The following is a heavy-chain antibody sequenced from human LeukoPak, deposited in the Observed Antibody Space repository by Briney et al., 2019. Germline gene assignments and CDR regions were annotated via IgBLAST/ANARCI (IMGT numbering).Heavy chain of an antibody. CDR2: IYYSGST. V-gene: IGHV4-39*07. CDR1: GGSISSSSYY. D-gene: IGHD1-26*01. J-gene: IGHJ4*02. CDR3: ARCGMEGSLFDY. Sequence: SETLSLTCIVSGGSISSSSYYWAWIRQPPGKGLEWIGSIYYSGSTYYNPSLKSRVIISVDTSKNQFSLKLSSVTAADTAVYYCARCGMEGSLFDYWGQGTLVTVSS.